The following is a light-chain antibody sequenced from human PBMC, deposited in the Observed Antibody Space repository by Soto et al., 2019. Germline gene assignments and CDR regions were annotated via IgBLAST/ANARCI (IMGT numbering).Light chain of an antibody. Sequence: AIQMTQSPSSLSASVGDRVTITCRASQGIRNDLGWYQQKPGKAPKLLIYAASSLQSGVPSRFSGSGSGTDFTLTISSLQPEDFATYYCLQDYNYTWTFGQGTKVDIX. CDR1: QGIRND. CDR3: LQDYNYTWT. J-gene: IGKJ1*01. V-gene: IGKV1-6*01. CDR2: AAS.